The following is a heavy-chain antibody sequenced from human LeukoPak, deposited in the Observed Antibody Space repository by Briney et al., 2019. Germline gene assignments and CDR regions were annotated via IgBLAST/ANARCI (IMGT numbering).Heavy chain of an antibody. Sequence: SQTLSLTCAVSGGSVSSGGYAWSWIRQPPGKGLEWIGSIYYSGSTYYNPSLKSRVTISVDTSKNQFSLKLSSVTAADTAVYYCARDSGSYSVVGYFDYWGQGTLVTVSS. CDR2: IYYSGST. V-gene: IGHV4-30-2*03. CDR1: GGSVSSGGYA. D-gene: IGHD1-26*01. J-gene: IGHJ4*02. CDR3: ARDSGSYSVVGYFDY.